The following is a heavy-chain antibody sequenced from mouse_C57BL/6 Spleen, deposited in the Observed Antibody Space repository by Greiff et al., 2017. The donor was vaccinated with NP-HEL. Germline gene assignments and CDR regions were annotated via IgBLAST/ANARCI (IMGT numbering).Heavy chain of an antibody. D-gene: IGHD2-1*01. J-gene: IGHJ3*01. CDR1: GYTFTDYN. Sequence: VQLQQSGPELVKPGASVTITCKASGYTFTDYNMDWVKQSHGKSLEWIGDINPNNGGTIYNQKFKGKATVTVDKSSSTAYMELRSLTSEDTAVYYCARGDYGNSWFADWGQGTLVTVSA. CDR3: ARGDYGNSWFAD. CDR2: INPNNGGT. V-gene: IGHV1-18*01.